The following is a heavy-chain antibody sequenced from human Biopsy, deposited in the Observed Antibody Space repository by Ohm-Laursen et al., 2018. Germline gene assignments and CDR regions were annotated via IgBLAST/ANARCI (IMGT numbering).Heavy chain of an antibody. D-gene: IGHD2-8*01. CDR1: GFTFSGFS. Sequence: SPRLSCTASGFTFSGFSMNWVRQAPGKGLEWVSSISASGNHIYYTDSVKGRFTVSRDNGKNSVYLQMNSLRVEDTAVYYCARDGEAKYCKHGVCPSDFWGQGTLVTVSS. CDR2: ISASGNHI. J-gene: IGHJ4*02. V-gene: IGHV3-21*01. CDR3: ARDGEAKYCKHGVCPSDF.